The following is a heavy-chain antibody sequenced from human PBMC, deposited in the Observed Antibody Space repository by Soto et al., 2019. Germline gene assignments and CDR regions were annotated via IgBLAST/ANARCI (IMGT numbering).Heavy chain of an antibody. CDR2: ISYDGSNK. V-gene: IGHV3-30*18. Sequence: PGGSLRLSCAASGFTFSSYGMHWVRQAPGKGLEWVSVISYDGSNKYYEDSVKGRFTIYIDNSKNKLYLQMKSLRAEDTAVHYCAKESLYSGSIGGYFYYGMDXWGQGTTLTVS. D-gene: IGHD1-26*01. CDR3: AKESLYSGSIGGYFYYGMDX. J-gene: IGHJ6*02. CDR1: GFTFSSYG.